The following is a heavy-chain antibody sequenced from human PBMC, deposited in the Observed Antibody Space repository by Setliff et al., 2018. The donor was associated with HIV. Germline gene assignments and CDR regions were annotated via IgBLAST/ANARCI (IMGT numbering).Heavy chain of an antibody. CDR1: GYTFTRYN. Sequence: GASVKVSCKASGYTFTRYNIHWVRQAPGQRLEWMGWINGGNGNTKYSQKFQDRVTITRDTSANTAYLELSGLRSEDTALYYCARDLIRITPHGDLPCWGQGTLVTVS. V-gene: IGHV1-3*01. D-gene: IGHD2-15*01. J-gene: IGHJ4*02. CDR2: INGGNGNT. CDR3: ARDLIRITPHGDLPC.